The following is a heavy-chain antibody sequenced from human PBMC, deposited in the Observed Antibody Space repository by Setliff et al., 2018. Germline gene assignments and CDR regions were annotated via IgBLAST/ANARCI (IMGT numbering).Heavy chain of an antibody. CDR3: ASCPFFDYGDPKVAWWYFDL. J-gene: IGHJ2*01. CDR2: INHSGST. Sequence: SETLSLTCAVYGGSFSGYYWSWIRQPPGKGLEWIGEINHSGSTNYNPSLKSRVTISVDTSKNQFSLKLSSVTAADTAVYYCASCPFFDYGDPKVAWWYFDLWGRGTLVTVSS. V-gene: IGHV4-34*01. D-gene: IGHD4-17*01. CDR1: GGSFSGYY.